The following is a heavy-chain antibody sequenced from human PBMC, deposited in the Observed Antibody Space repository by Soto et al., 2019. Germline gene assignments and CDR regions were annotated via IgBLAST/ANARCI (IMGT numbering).Heavy chain of an antibody. CDR2: IYPGDSDT. CDR3: ARQVDYDFWSGLGSSYGMDV. J-gene: IGHJ6*02. D-gene: IGHD3-3*01. V-gene: IGHV5-51*01. CDR1: GYSFTSYW. Sequence: GESLKISCKVSGYSFTSYWIVWVRQMPGKGQEWMGIIYPGDSDTRYSPSFQGQVTISADKSISTAYLQWSSLKASDTAMYYCARQVDYDFWSGLGSSYGMDVWGQGTTVTVSS.